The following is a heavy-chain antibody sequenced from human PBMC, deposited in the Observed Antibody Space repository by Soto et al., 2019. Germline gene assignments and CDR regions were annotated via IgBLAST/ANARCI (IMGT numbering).Heavy chain of an antibody. D-gene: IGHD6-13*01. CDR2: INHSGST. J-gene: IGHJ4*02. Sequence: SETLSLTCAVYGGSFSGYYWSWIRQPPGKGLEWIGEINHSGSTNYNPSLKSRVTISVDTSKNQFSLKLSSVTAADTAVYYCARLCIAETDLFDYWGQRTLVTFSS. CDR3: ARLCIAETDLFDY. CDR1: GGSFSGYY. V-gene: IGHV4-34*01.